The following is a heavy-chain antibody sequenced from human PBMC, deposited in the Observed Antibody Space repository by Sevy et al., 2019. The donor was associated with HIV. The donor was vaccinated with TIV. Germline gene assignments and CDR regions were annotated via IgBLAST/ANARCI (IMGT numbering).Heavy chain of an antibody. CDR3: ASSGYHSGFDY. D-gene: IGHD3-22*01. Sequence: GGSLRLSCAASGFTVSSNYMSWVRQAPGKGLEWVSVIYSGGSTYYADAVKGRFTISRDNSKNTLYLQMNSLRAEDTAVYYCASSGYHSGFDYWGQGTLVTVSS. CDR1: GFTVSSNY. CDR2: IYSGGST. J-gene: IGHJ4*02. V-gene: IGHV3-53*01.